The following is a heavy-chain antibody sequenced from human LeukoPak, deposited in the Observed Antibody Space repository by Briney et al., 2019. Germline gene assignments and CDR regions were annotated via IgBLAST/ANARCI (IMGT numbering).Heavy chain of an antibody. Sequence: ASVKVSCKASGYTFTSYGISWVRQAPGQGLEWMGWISAYNGNTNYAQKLQGRVTMTTDTSTSTAYMELRSLRSDDTAVYYCAREGTTYDSSGYYYPLRYFAYWGQGTLVTVAS. CDR3: AREGTTYDSSGYYYPLRYFAY. CDR2: ISAYNGNT. J-gene: IGHJ4*02. V-gene: IGHV1-18*01. CDR1: GYTFTSYG. D-gene: IGHD3-22*01.